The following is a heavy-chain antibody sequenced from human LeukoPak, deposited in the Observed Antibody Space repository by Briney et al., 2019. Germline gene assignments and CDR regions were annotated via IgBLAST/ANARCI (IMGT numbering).Heavy chain of an antibody. Sequence: ASVKVSCKASGYTFTGYYMHWVRQAPGQGLEWMGWINPNSGGTNYAQKFQGRVTMTRDTSISTAYMELSRLRSDDTAVYYCARASITIFGVVSWFDPWGQGTLVTVPS. CDR1: GYTFTGYY. J-gene: IGHJ5*02. CDR2: INPNSGGT. CDR3: ARASITIFGVVSWFDP. D-gene: IGHD3-3*01. V-gene: IGHV1-2*02.